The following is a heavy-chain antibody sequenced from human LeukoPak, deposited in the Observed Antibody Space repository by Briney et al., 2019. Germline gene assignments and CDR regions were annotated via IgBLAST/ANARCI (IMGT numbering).Heavy chain of an antibody. CDR3: AKDGYYESGGNEDY. J-gene: IGHJ4*02. V-gene: IGHV3-23*01. D-gene: IGHD3-22*01. CDR2: ISGSGGST. Sequence: GGSLRLSCAASGFTFSSYAMSWVRQAPGKGLEWVSAISGSGGSTYYADSVKGRFTISRDNSKNTLYLQMNSLRAEDTAVYYCAKDGYYESGGNEDYWGQGTLVTVSS. CDR1: GFTFSSYA.